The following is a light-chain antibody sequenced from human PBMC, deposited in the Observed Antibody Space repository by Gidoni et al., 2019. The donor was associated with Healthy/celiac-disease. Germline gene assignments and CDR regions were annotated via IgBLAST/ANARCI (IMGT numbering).Light chain of an antibody. CDR1: QSISSY. J-gene: IGKJ1*01. CDR2: AAS. CDR3: QQSYSTPWT. V-gene: IGKV1-39*01. Sequence: DNQMNQSPSSLSASVGDRVTITCRASQSISSYLNWYQQKPGKAPKLLIYAASSLQSGVPSRFSGSGSGTDFTLTISSLQPEDFATYYCQQSYSTPWTFGQGTKVEIK.